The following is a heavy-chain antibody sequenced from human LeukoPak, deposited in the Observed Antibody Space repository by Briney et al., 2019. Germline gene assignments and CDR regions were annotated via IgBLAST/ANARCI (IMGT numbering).Heavy chain of an antibody. D-gene: IGHD6-19*01. J-gene: IGHJ6*02. Sequence: ASVKVSCKASGYTFTSYGISWVRQAPGQGLEWMGWISAYNGNTNYAQKLQGRVTMTTDTSTSTAYMELRSLRSDDTAVYYCAGPSSDWVSGEYGMDVWGQGTTVTVSS. CDR2: ISAYNGNT. CDR3: AGPSSDWVSGEYGMDV. CDR1: GYTFTSYG. V-gene: IGHV1-18*01.